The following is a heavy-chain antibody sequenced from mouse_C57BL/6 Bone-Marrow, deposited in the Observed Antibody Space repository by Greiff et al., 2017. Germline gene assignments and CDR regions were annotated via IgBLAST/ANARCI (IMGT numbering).Heavy chain of an antibody. V-gene: IGHV10-1*01. Sequence: EVKLVESGGGLVQPTGSLKLSCAASGFSFNTYAMNWVRQAPGKGLEWVARIRSKSNNYATYYADSVKERFTISRDNSDRILYLQMNNLKTEDTAMYYWVRHYYGSIYAMDYWGQGTSVTVSS. CDR1: GFSFNTYA. CDR2: IRSKSNNYAT. D-gene: IGHD1-1*01. J-gene: IGHJ4*01. CDR3: VRHYYGSIYAMDY.